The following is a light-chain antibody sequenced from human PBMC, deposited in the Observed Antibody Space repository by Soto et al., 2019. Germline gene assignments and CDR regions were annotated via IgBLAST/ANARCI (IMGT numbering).Light chain of an antibody. CDR3: QQSYSTPWT. V-gene: IGKV1-39*01. J-gene: IGKJ1*01. CDR1: QSISTY. CDR2: AAS. Sequence: DVQMTQSPSSLSASVGDRVTITFRASQSISTYLNWYQQKPGKAPKLLIYAASSLQSGVPSRFSGSGSGTDFSLAINSLQPEDFATYYCQQSYSTPWTFGQGTKVDIK.